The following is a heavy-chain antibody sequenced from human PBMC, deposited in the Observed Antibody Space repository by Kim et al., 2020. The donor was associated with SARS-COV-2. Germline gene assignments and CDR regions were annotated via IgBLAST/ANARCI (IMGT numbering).Heavy chain of an antibody. J-gene: IGHJ4*02. V-gene: IGHV1-2*02. Sequence: QTFQGRVTMTRDTSISTAYMELSRLRSDDTAVYYCARDPTTGYSSSWYDYWGQGTLVTVSS. D-gene: IGHD6-13*01. CDR3: ARDPTTGYSSSWYDY.